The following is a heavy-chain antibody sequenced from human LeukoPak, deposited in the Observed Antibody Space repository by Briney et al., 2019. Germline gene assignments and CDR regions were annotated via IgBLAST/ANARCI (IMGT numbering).Heavy chain of an antibody. V-gene: IGHV3-48*03. CDR2: ISSSGSTI. J-gene: IGHJ4*02. CDR1: GFTFSSYE. CDR3: ARMGWNYDY. Sequence: GGSLRLSCAASGFTFSSYEMNWVRQAPGKGLEGVSYISSSGSTIYYADSVKGLFTISTDNAKNSLYLQMNSLRAEDTAVYYCARMGWNYDYWGQGTLVTVSS. D-gene: IGHD6-19*01.